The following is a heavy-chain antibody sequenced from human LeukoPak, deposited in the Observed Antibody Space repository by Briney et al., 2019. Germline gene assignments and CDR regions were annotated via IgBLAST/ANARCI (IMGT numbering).Heavy chain of an antibody. J-gene: IGHJ3*02. CDR1: GGTFSSYA. CDR2: IIPIFGTA. CDR3: ARSPRDYGGKSRRGAFDI. D-gene: IGHD4-23*01. Sequence: PGASVKVSCKTSGGTFSSYAISWVRQAPGQGLEWMGGIIPIFGTANYAQKFQGRVTITSDESTSTAYMELSSLRSEDTAVYYCARSPRDYGGKSRRGAFDIWGQGTMVTVSS. V-gene: IGHV1-69*13.